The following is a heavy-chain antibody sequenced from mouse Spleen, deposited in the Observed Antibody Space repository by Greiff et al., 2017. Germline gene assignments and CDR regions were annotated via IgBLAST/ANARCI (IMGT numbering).Heavy chain of an antibody. D-gene: IGHD6-5*01. Sequence: QVQLQQPGAELVMPGASVKLSCKASGYTFTSYWMHWVKQRPGQGLEWIGEIDPSDSYTNYNQKFKGKATLTVDKSSSTAYMQLSSLTSEDSAVYYCARSAYDYWGQGTTLTVSS. J-gene: IGHJ2*01. CDR2: IDPSDSYT. V-gene: IGHV1-69*01. CDR1: GYTFTSYW. CDR3: ARSAYDY.